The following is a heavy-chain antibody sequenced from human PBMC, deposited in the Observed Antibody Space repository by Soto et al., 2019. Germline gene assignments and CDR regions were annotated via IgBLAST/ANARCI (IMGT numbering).Heavy chain of an antibody. Sequence: SETLSLTCTVSGGSISSGGYYWSWIRQHPGKGLEWIGYIYYSGSTYYNPSLKSRVTISVDASKNQFSLKLSSVTAADTAVYYCARGRRTNYYGSGSYSHYFDYWGQGTLVTVSS. CDR2: IYYSGST. J-gene: IGHJ4*02. D-gene: IGHD3-10*01. V-gene: IGHV4-31*03. CDR3: ARGRRTNYYGSGSYSHYFDY. CDR1: GGSISSGGYY.